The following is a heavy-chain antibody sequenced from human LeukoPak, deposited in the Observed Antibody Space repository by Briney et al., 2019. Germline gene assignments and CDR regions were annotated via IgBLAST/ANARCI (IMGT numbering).Heavy chain of an antibody. Sequence: GGSLRLSCAASGFTFSSYWMSWVRQAPGKGLEWVANIKQDGSEKYYVDSVKGRFTISRDNAKNSLYLQMNSLKAEDTAVYYCARDYSSSWYWYFDLWGRGTLVTVSS. D-gene: IGHD6-13*01. CDR2: IKQDGSEK. V-gene: IGHV3-7*01. CDR3: ARDYSSSWYWYFDL. CDR1: GFTFSSYW. J-gene: IGHJ2*01.